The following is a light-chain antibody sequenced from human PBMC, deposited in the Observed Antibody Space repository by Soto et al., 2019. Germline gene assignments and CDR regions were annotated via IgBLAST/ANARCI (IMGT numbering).Light chain of an antibody. CDR1: QNIRSY. CDR3: QQSYSIPRT. CDR2: GAS. V-gene: IGKV1-39*01. Sequence: DIQMTQSPSSLSASVGDRVTISCRASQNIRSYLNWYQQERGKAPKLLIYGASSLQSGVPLRFSGSGSGTEFTLTITSLQPEDFATYYCQQSYSIPRTFGQGTEVEIK. J-gene: IGKJ1*01.